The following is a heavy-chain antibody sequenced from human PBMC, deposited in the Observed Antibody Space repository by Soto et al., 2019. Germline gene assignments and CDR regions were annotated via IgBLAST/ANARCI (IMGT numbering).Heavy chain of an antibody. CDR2: IYTSGTT. Sequence: PSETLSLTCTVSGVSISSYFWTWIRQPAGKGLEWIGRIYTSGTTNYNPSLKSRVTMSVDTSKRQVSLKLTSVTVADTAVYFCARLGMGGLRGVYYYYGLDVWGQGTTVTVSS. CDR3: ARLGMGGLRGVYYYYGLDV. CDR1: GVSISSYF. D-gene: IGHD3-10*01. J-gene: IGHJ6*02. V-gene: IGHV4-4*07.